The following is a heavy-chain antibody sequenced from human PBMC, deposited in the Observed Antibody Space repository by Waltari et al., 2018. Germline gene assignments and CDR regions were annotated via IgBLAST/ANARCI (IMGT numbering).Heavy chain of an antibody. J-gene: IGHJ4*02. CDR1: GGSFSGYY. CDR2: INHSGST. D-gene: IGHD3-3*01. V-gene: IGHV4-34*01. Sequence: QVQLQQWGAGLLKPSETLSLTCAVNGGSFSGYYWSWIRQPPGKGLEWIGEINHSGSTNYNPSLKSRVTISVDTSKNQFSLKLSSVTAADTAVYYCARGKRRDYDFWSGYPLFDYWGQGTLVTVSS. CDR3: ARGKRRDYDFWSGYPLFDY.